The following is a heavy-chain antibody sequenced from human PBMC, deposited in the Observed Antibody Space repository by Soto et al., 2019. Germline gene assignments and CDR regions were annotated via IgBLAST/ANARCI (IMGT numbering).Heavy chain of an antibody. CDR3: ARGPTLPYNPSYIYYYYMDV. V-gene: IGHV4-34*01. CDR1: GGSFSGYY. CDR2: VNHSGSS. J-gene: IGHJ6*03. Sequence: SETLSLTCAVYGGSFSGYYWNWIRQSPGKGLEWIGEVNHSGSSNYNSSLKSRVTISVDTSKSQFSLKLTSVTAADTAVYYCARGPTLPYNPSYIYYYYMDVWGKGTTVTVSS. D-gene: IGHD3-16*01.